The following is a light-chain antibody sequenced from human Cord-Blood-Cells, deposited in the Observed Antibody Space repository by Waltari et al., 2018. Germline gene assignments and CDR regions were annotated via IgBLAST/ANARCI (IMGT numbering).Light chain of an antibody. CDR2: AAS. Sequence: IQMTQSPSSLSASVGGRVTITCLAGQSSSSYLHWYQQKPGKAPKLLIYAASSLHSGIPSRFSGSGSGTDFTLTISSLQPEDFATYYCQQSYSTPYTFGQGTKLEIK. CDR3: QQSYSTPYT. V-gene: IGKV1-39*01. CDR1: QSSSSY. J-gene: IGKJ2*01.